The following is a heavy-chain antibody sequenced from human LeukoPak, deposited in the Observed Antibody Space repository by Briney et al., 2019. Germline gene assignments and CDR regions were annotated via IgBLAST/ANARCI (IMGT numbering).Heavy chain of an antibody. J-gene: IGHJ4*02. CDR2: ISDIGSI. CDR1: GGSISSYY. CDR3: AGHHPRNTVDF. V-gene: IGHV4-59*08. Sequence: SETLSLTCTVSGGSISSYYWSWIRQPPGKGLERIAYISDIGSINYNPSLKSRVTISLDTSKNQFSLKLSSVTAADTAVYYCAGHHPRNTVDFWGQGTLVTVSS. D-gene: IGHD2/OR15-2a*01.